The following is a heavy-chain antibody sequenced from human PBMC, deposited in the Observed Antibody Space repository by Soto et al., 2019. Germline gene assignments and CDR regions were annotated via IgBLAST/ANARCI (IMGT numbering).Heavy chain of an antibody. CDR3: ANGGKNFDY. J-gene: IGHJ4*02. V-gene: IGHV3-7*05. D-gene: IGHD3-16*01. Sequence: SLRLSCAASGFTISSYWMSWVRQAPGKGPEWVANIKEDGSEKYYVDSVKGRFTISRDNAKNSLYLQMNSLRAEGTAVYYCANGGKNFDYWGQGTLVTVSS. CDR1: GFTISSYW. CDR2: IKEDGSEK.